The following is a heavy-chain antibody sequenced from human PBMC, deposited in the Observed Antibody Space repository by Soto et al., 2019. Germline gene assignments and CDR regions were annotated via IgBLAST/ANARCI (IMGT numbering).Heavy chain of an antibody. V-gene: IGHV1-2*02. Sequence: ASVKVSSKASGYIFTDHYIHWVRQAPGQGLEWMGWINPISGDTDYAQKFQGRDIMTRYTSILTAYMDLRRLKSDDTAVYDSARVRRCRYGVEGWGQGIXVTV. CDR3: ARVRRCRYGVEG. CDR2: INPISGDT. J-gene: IGHJ6*01. CDR1: GYIFTDHY. D-gene: IGHD2-8*01.